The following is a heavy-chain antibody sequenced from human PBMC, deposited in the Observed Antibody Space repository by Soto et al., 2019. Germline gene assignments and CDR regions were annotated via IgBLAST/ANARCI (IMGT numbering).Heavy chain of an antibody. V-gene: IGHV3-48*01. D-gene: IGHD6-19*01. CDR1: GFSFSSYS. CDR3: ARESYWWLDTSYYYGMDV. J-gene: IGHJ6*02. CDR2: ISYSSSSI. Sequence: GGSLRLSGAASGFSFSSYSMNWVRQAPGKGLEWVSYISYSSSSIYYADSVKGRFTISRDMNSLYLQMNSLAAEDTAVYYCARESYWWLDTSYYYGMDVWGQGTTVTVSS.